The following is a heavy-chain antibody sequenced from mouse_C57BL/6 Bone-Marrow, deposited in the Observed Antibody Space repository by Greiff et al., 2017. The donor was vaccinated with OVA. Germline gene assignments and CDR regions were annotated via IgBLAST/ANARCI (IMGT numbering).Heavy chain of an antibody. J-gene: IGHJ4*01. CDR2: ISSGSSTI. D-gene: IGHD4-1*01. CDR3: ARGDWDGFYYAMDY. CDR1: GFTFSDYG. V-gene: IGHV5-17*01. Sequence: EVMLVESGGGLVKPGGSLKLSCAASGFTFSDYGMHWVRQAPEKGLEWVAYISSGSSTIYYADTVKGRFTISRDNAKNTLFLQMTSLRSEDTAMYYCARGDWDGFYYAMDYWGQGTSVTVSS.